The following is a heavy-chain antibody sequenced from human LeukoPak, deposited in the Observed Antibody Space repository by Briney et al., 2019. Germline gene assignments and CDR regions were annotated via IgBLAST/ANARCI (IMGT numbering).Heavy chain of an antibody. J-gene: IGHJ3*02. CDR2: GYHIGST. V-gene: IGHV4-38-2*02. CDR3: ARVWNDGAFDI. Sequence: SETLSLTCTVSGYSISSGYYWGWIRQPPGKGLEWIGSGYHIGSTYFNPSLRSRVTILIDIFKNQFSLKMSSVTAADTAIYYCARVWNDGAFDIWGQGTMVTVSS. CDR1: GYSISSGYY. D-gene: IGHD1-1*01.